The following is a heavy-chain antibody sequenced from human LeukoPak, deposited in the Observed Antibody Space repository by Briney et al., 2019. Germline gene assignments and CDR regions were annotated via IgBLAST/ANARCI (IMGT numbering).Heavy chain of an antibody. CDR2: ISSSSSCI. J-gene: IGHJ4*02. CDR3: ARGPSYYDYVWGSYRYTSPDY. V-gene: IGHV3-21*01. CDR1: GFTFSSYS. Sequence: PGGSLRLSCAASGFTFSSYSMNWVRQAPGKGLEWVSSISSSSSCIYYADSVKGRFTISRDNAKNSLYLQMNSLRAEDTAVYYCARGPSYYDYVWGSYRYTSPDYWGQGTLVTVSS. D-gene: IGHD3-16*02.